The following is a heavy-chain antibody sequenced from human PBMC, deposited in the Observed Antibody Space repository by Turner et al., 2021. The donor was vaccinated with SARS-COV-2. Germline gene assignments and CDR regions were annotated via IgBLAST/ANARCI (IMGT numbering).Heavy chain of an antibody. J-gene: IGHJ6*02. V-gene: IGHV4-59*08. Sequence: QVQLQESGPGLVKPSETLSLTCTVSGGSISSYYWSWIRQPPGKGLEWIGYIHYSWRTNYNPSLKSRVTISVDTSKNQFSLKLSSVTAADTAVYYCARHGFSGWDGGGMDVWGQGTTVTVSS. D-gene: IGHD6-19*01. CDR2: IHYSWRT. CDR1: GGSISSYY. CDR3: ARHGFSGWDGGGMDV.